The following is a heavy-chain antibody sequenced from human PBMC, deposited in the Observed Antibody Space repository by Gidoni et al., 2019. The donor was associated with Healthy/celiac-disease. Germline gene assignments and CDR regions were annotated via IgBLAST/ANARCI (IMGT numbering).Heavy chain of an antibody. V-gene: IGHV4-61*01. J-gene: IGHJ4*02. CDR3: ARGADYYDSSGYYYVPYFDD. Sequence: QVQLQESGPGLVKPSETLSLTCTVSGGSVSSGSYYWSWIRQPPGKALELLGYIYYSGSTNYNSSLKSRVTISVDTAKKQVSLKLISVTAADTAVYYWARGADYYDSSGYYYVPYFDDWGQGTLVTVSS. CDR1: GGSVSSGSYY. CDR2: IYYSGST. D-gene: IGHD3-22*01.